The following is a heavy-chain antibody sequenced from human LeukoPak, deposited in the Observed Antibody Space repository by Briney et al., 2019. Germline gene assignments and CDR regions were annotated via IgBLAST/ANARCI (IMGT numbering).Heavy chain of an antibody. CDR3: ARYHYYDSSGP. J-gene: IGHJ5*02. CDR2: IYYSGST. V-gene: IGHV4-59*01. Sequence: SETLSLTCTVSGGSISSYYWSWIRHPPGKGLEWIGYIYYSGSTNYNPSLKSRVTISVDTSKNQFSLKLSSVTAADTAVYYCARYHYYDSSGPWGQGTLVTVSS. CDR1: GGSISSYY. D-gene: IGHD3-22*01.